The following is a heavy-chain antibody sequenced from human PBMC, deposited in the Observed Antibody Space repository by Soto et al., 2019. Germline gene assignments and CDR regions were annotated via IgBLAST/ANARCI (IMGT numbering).Heavy chain of an antibody. Sequence: ASVKVSCKASGGTFSSYAISWVRQAPGQRLEWMGWINAGNGNTKYSQKFQGRVTITRDTSASTAYMELSSLRSEDTAVYYCARGESDYYDSSGYLYGYWGQGTLVTVSS. CDR2: INAGNGNT. CDR1: GGTFSSYA. V-gene: IGHV1-3*01. CDR3: ARGESDYYDSSGYLYGY. D-gene: IGHD3-22*01. J-gene: IGHJ4*02.